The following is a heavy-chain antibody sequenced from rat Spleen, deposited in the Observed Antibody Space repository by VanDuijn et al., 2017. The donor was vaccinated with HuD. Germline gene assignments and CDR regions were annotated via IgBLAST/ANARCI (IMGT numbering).Heavy chain of an antibody. J-gene: IGHJ4*01. CDR2: MWNGGDT. CDR1: GFLLTSHH. CDR3: ARLVSYYFDY. Sequence: QVQLRESGPGLVQPSQTLSLTCTVSGFLLTSHHVHWVRQPPGKGLEWMGVMWNGGDTAYNSALKSRLSISRDTAKSQVFLKMSSLQTEDTATYYCARLVSYYFDYWGQGASVTVSS. V-gene: IGHV2-32*01. D-gene: IGHD1-7*01.